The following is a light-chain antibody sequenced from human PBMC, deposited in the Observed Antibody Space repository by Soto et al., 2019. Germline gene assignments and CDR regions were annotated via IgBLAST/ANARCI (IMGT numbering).Light chain of an antibody. Sequence: EIVLTQSPATLSLSPGERATLSCRASQSVDKYLAGYQHKPGQAPRLLIYDAFNRATSIPARFSGSGSGIDFTLTIRRLEAEDFSYDYGYQRSRPPYTFGQGTKLDIK. CDR2: DAF. J-gene: IGKJ2*01. V-gene: IGKV3-11*01. CDR1: QSVDKY. CDR3: YQRSRPPYT.